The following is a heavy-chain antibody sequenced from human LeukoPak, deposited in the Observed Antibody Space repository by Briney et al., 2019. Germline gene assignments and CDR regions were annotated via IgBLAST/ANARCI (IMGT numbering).Heavy chain of an antibody. Sequence: SVKVSCKASGGTFSSYAISWVRQAPGQGLEWMGGIIPIFGTANYAQKFQGRVTITADKSTSTAYMELSGLRSEDTAVYYCARGRPTTSIAAAGVNWFDPWGQGTLVTVPS. J-gene: IGHJ5*02. V-gene: IGHV1-69*06. CDR1: GGTFSSYA. D-gene: IGHD6-13*01. CDR3: ARGRPTTSIAAAGVNWFDP. CDR2: IIPIFGTA.